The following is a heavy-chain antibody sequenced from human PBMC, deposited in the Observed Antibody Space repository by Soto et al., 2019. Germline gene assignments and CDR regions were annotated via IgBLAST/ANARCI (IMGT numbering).Heavy chain of an antibody. CDR2: ISGSGGST. Sequence: EVQLLESGGGLVQPGGSLRLSCAASGFTFSSYAMSWVRQAPGKGLECVSAISGSGGSTYYADSVKGRFTISRDNSKNTLYLQMNSLRAEDTAVYYCAKEGGGGDMPYYYYGMDVWGQGTTVTVSS. J-gene: IGHJ6*02. V-gene: IGHV3-23*01. D-gene: IGHD2-21*02. CDR1: GFTFSSYA. CDR3: AKEGGGGDMPYYYYGMDV.